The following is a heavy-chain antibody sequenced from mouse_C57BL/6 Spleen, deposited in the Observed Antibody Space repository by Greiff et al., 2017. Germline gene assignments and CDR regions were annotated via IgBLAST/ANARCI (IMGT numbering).Heavy chain of an antibody. Sequence: VQLQQSGAELVRPGASVKLSCTASGFNIKDDYMHWVKQRPEQGLEWIGWIDPENGDTEYASKFPGKATITADTSSNTAYLQRSSLTSEDTAVYYCTTTGDDYGSSQAWFAYWGQGTLVTVSA. CDR3: TTTGDDYGSSQAWFAY. CDR2: IDPENGDT. J-gene: IGHJ3*01. CDR1: GFNIKDDY. D-gene: IGHD1-1*01. V-gene: IGHV14-4*01.